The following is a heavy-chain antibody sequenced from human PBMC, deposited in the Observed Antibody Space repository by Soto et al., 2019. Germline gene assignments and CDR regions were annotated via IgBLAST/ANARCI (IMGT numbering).Heavy chain of an antibody. CDR3: ARVGHCTSSSCPPYYYYGMDV. Sequence: PSETLSLTCAVYGGSFSGYYWSWIRQPPGKGLEWIGEINHSGSTNYNPSLKSRVTISVDTSKNQFSLKLSSVTAADTAVYYCARVGHCTSSSCPPYYYYGMDVWGQGTTVTVSS. D-gene: IGHD2-2*01. CDR1: GGSFSGYY. CDR2: INHSGST. J-gene: IGHJ6*02. V-gene: IGHV4-34*01.